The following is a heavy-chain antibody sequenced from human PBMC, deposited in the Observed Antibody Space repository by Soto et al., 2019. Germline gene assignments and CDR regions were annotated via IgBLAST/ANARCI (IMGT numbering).Heavy chain of an antibody. V-gene: IGHV3-30*18. CDR1: GFTFSRYD. Sequence: QVQLVESGGGVVQPGRSLRLSCAASGFTFSRYDMHWVRQAPGKGLEWVAVISYDGRDKNYADAVKGRFIISRDSFTNTLYLKMNSLRAEDTALYYCVKDVGIVGTTQYHYGLDVWGQGTTVTVSS. J-gene: IGHJ6*02. D-gene: IGHD1-26*01. CDR3: VKDVGIVGTTQYHYGLDV. CDR2: ISYDGRDK.